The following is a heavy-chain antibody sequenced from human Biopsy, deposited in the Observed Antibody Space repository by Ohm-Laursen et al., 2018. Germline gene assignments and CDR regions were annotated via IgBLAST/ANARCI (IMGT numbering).Heavy chain of an antibody. D-gene: IGHD1-1*01. V-gene: IGHV1-69*04. CDR3: AADINVWNVNY. Sequence: SSVKVSRKASGGTFTTYAISWVRQAPGQGLEWMGRIIPIVGITHYAQKFRGRVTITADKSTSTAYMELSSLRSEDTAVYYCAADINVWNVNYWGQGTQVTVSS. J-gene: IGHJ4*02. CDR1: GGTFTTYA. CDR2: IIPIVGIT.